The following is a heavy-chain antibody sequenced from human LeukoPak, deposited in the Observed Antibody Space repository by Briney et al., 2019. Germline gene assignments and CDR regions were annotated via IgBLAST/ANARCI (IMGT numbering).Heavy chain of an antibody. Sequence: GGSLRLSCAASGFTFSSYWMSWVRQAPGKGLEWVANINKDGSEKYYVDSVKGRFTISRDNAKNSLYLQMNSLRAEDTAVYYCARALGYCSGGTCYSSLAFDIWGQGTMVTVSS. CDR3: ARALGYCSGGTCYSSLAFDI. CDR1: GFTFSSYW. V-gene: IGHV3-7*05. D-gene: IGHD2-15*01. J-gene: IGHJ3*02. CDR2: INKDGSEK.